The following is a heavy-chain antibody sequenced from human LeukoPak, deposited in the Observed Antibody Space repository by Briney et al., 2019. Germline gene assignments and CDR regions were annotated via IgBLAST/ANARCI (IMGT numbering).Heavy chain of an antibody. CDR2: IKSKTDGGTT. J-gene: IGHJ6*03. CDR1: GFTFSNAW. V-gene: IGHV3-15*01. Sequence: PGGSLRLSCAASGFTFSNAWMSWVRQAPGKGLEWVGRIKSKTDGGTTDYAAPVKGRFTISRDDSKNTLYLQMNSLKTEDTAVYYCTTDRYSNFYYYYYMDVWGKGTTVTVSS. D-gene: IGHD2-21*01. CDR3: TTDRYSNFYYYYYMDV.